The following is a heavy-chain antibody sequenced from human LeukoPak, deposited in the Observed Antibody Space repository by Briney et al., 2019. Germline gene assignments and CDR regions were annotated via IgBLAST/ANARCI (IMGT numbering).Heavy chain of an antibody. D-gene: IGHD3-22*01. CDR3: ASSFYYDSRDY. Sequence: PSETLSLTCVVYGGSFSGYFWSWIRQPPGKGLEWIGEITPSGSTNYSPSLKSRVSISVDTSKKKLSLRLTSVTAADSAVYYCASSFYYDSRDYWGQGTLVTVSS. V-gene: IGHV4-34*01. J-gene: IGHJ4*02. CDR2: ITPSGST. CDR1: GGSFSGYF.